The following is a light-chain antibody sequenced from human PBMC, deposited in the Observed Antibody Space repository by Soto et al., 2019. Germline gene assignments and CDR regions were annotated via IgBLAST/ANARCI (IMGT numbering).Light chain of an antibody. Sequence: NFMLTQPHSVSESPGKTVTISCTRSSGSIASNYVQWYQQRPGSAPTTVIYEDNQRPSGVPDRFSGSIDSSSNSASLTISGLKTDDEADYYCQSYDSSNFWVFGGGTKLTVL. CDR3: QSYDSSNFWV. CDR1: SGSIASNY. V-gene: IGLV6-57*03. J-gene: IGLJ3*02. CDR2: EDN.